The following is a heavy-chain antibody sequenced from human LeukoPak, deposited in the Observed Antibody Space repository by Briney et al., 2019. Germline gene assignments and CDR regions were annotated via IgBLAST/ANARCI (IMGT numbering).Heavy chain of an antibody. CDR3: ARGQKSALTYGSGTYAYYFDY. V-gene: IGHV1-8*01. CDR1: GYTFSSYD. CDR2: TNPNSGNT. D-gene: IGHD3-10*01. J-gene: IGHJ4*02. Sequence: ASVKVSCKASGYTFSSYDINWVRQAPGQGLEWMGWTNPNSGNTGYAQKFQGRVTMTRNTSISTAYMELSSLRSEDTAVYYCARGQKSALTYGSGTYAYYFDYWGQGTLVTVSS.